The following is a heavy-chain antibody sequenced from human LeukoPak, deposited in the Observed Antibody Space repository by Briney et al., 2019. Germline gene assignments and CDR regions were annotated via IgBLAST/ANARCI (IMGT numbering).Heavy chain of an antibody. CDR1: GGSISSGGYY. CDR3: ARGNSYYYDSSGYPTGPDY. D-gene: IGHD3-22*01. CDR2: IYYSGST. Sequence: SETLSLTCTVSGGSISSGGYYWSWIRQHPGKGLEWIGYIYYSGSTYYNPSLKSRVTISVDTSKNQFSLKLSSVTAADTAVYYCARGNSYYYDSSGYPTGPDYWGQGTLVTVSS. V-gene: IGHV4-31*03. J-gene: IGHJ4*02.